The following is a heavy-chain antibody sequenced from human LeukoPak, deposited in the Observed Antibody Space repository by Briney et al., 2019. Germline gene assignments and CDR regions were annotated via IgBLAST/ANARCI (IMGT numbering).Heavy chain of an antibody. CDR2: INPSGGST. CDR3: ARMVAMGYYYYYYMDV. CDR1: GYTFTSYY. V-gene: IGHV1-46*01. J-gene: IGHJ6*03. D-gene: IGHD5-18*01. Sequence: ASVKVSCKASGYTFTSYYMHWVRQAPGQGLEWMGIINPSGGSTSYAQKFQGRVTMTRDTSTSTVYMELSSLRSEDTAVYYCARMVAMGYYYYYYMDVWGKGTTVTVSS.